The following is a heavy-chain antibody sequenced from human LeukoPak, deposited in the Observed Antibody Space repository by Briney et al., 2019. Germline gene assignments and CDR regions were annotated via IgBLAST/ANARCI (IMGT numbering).Heavy chain of an antibody. D-gene: IGHD6-13*01. V-gene: IGHV1-18*01. CDR2: ISAYNGNT. CDR3: ASSLVIAAAGGLFDY. Sequence: ASVKVSCKASGYTFTSYGISWVRQAPGQGLEWMGWISAYNGNTNYAQKLQGRVTMTTDTSTSAAYMELRSLRSDDTAVYYCASSLVIAAAGGLFDYWGQGTLVTVSS. J-gene: IGHJ4*02. CDR1: GYTFTSYG.